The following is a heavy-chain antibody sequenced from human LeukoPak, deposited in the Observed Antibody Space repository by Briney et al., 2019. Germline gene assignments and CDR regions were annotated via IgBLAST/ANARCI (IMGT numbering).Heavy chain of an antibody. CDR3: AKGKVGDYSTPFDY. J-gene: IGHJ4*02. CDR1: GFTFSSYA. V-gene: IGHV3-30-3*01. D-gene: IGHD4-11*01. CDR2: ISYDGSNK. Sequence: PGGSLRLSCAASGFTFSSYAMHWVRQAPGKGLEWVAVISYDGSNKYYADSVKGRFTISRDNSKNTLYLQMNSLRAEDMALYYCAKGKVGDYSTPFDYWGQGTLVTVSS.